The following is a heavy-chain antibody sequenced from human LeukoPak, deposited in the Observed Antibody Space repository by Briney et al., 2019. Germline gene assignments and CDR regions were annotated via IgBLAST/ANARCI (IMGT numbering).Heavy chain of an antibody. V-gene: IGHV3-48*03. CDR1: GFTFSSYA. CDR3: ARDLPTGTYRAYFDD. CDR2: ISSTGRDI. Sequence: GGSLRLYCAASGFTFSSYAMHWVRPAPGKGLESVSYISSTGRDIDYADSVKGRFTIARHKAGNSVYLQRNSLRAEDTAVYYCARDLPTGTYRAYFDDGGQGTLVTVSS. J-gene: IGHJ4*02. D-gene: IGHD3-10*01.